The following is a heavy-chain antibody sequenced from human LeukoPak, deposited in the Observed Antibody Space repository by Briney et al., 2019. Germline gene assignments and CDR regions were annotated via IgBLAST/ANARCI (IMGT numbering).Heavy chain of an antibody. J-gene: IGHJ4*02. CDR1: GFTFSSYW. V-gene: IGHV3-7*01. D-gene: IGHD5-12*01. CDR3: ATARSGYDDVFDY. CDR2: IKQDGSEE. Sequence: GGSLRLSCAASGFTFSSYWMSWVRQAPGKGLEWVANIKQDGSEEYYVDSVKGRFTISRDNAKNSLYLQMNSLRAEDTAVYYCATARSGYDDVFDYWGQGTLVTVSS.